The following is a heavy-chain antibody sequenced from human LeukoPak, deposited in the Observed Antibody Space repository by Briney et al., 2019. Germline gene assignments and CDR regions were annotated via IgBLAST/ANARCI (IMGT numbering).Heavy chain of an antibody. J-gene: IGHJ4*02. Sequence: SETLSLTCTVSGGSLSSGSYYWSWIRQPPGKGLEWIGYIYYSGSTNYNPSLKSRVTISVDTSKNQFSLKLSSVTAADTAVYYCAKYIRDSGSYYLDYWGQGTLVTVSS. CDR2: IYYSGST. CDR1: GGSLSSGSYY. CDR3: AKYIRDSGSYYLDY. D-gene: IGHD5-18*01. V-gene: IGHV4-61*01.